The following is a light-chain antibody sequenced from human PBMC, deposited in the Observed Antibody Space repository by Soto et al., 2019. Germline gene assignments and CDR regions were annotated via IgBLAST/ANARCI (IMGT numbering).Light chain of an antibody. CDR2: GTS. V-gene: IGKV3-20*01. CDR3: QQYGSSGT. J-gene: IGKJ1*01. Sequence: SGLTHSPGTLSLSPVEISTLSCRASQSVSNNYLAWYQQKPGQAPRLLIYGTSSRATGIPDRFSGSGSGTDFTLTISRLEPEDFAVYYCQQYGSSGTFGQGTKVDIK. CDR1: QSVSNNY.